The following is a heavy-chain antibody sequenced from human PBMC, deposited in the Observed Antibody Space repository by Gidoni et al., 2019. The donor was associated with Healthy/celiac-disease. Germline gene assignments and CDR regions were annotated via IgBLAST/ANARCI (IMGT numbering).Heavy chain of an antibody. D-gene: IGHD3-22*01. CDR3: AKDPDYYDSSGYYPQYYYGMDV. J-gene: IGHJ6*02. CDR2: ISGSGGST. CDR1: GFTFSSYA. V-gene: IGHV3-23*01. Sequence: EVQLLESGGGLVQPGGSLRLYCAASGFTFSSYAMRWVRQAPGKGMEWVSAISGSGGSTYYADSVKGRFTISRDNSKNTLYLQMNSLRAEDTAVYYCAKDPDYYDSSGYYPQYYYGMDVWGQGTTVTVSS.